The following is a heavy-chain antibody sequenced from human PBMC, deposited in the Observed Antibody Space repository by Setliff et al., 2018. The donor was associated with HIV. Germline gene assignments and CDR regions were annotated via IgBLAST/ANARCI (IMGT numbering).Heavy chain of an antibody. V-gene: IGHV4-4*07. CDR1: AGAITNYY. CDR3: ARSGYYWDDAFDI. Sequence: LSLTCTVSAGAITNYYWNWIRQAAGKGLEWIGRVHFSGTTTIYNPSLKSRVTMSVDRSKKQFSLRLTSVTAADTALYYCARSGYYWDDAFDIWGQGAMVTVTS. J-gene: IGHJ3*02. D-gene: IGHD3-22*01. CDR2: VHFSGTT.